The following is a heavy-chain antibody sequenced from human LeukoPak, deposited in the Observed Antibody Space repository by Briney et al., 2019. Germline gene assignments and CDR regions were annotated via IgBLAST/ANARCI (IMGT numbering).Heavy chain of an antibody. D-gene: IGHD1-14*01. CDR2: ISGNGGST. J-gene: IGHJ4*02. CDR1: GFTFTSYA. Sequence: GGSLRLSCAASGFTFTSYAMSWVRQAPGKGLEWVSAISGNGGSTYSADSVKGRFTISRDNSKSTLYLQMNSLRAEDTALYYCTRSPDGFDYWGRGTLVTVSS. CDR3: TRSPDGFDY. V-gene: IGHV3-23*01.